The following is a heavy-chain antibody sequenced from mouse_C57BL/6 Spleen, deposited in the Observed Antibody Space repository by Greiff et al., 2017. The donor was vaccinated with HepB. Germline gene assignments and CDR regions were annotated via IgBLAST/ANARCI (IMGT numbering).Heavy chain of an antibody. CDR2: IDPSDSYT. D-gene: IGHD4-1*01. Sequence: QVQLQQSGAELVMPGASVKLSCKASGYTFTSYWMHWVKQRPGQGLEWIGEIDPSDSYTNYNQKFKGKSTLTVDKSSSTAYMQLSSLTSEDSAVYYCARWDSAWFAYWGQGTLVTVSA. V-gene: IGHV1-69*01. CDR3: ARWDSAWFAY. CDR1: GYTFTSYW. J-gene: IGHJ3*01.